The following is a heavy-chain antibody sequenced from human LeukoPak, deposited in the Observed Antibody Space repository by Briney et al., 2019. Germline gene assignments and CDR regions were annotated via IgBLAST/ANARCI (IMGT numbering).Heavy chain of an antibody. CDR2: INSPGTTV. CDR1: GFTFSSYE. J-gene: IGHJ4*02. Sequence: GGSLRLSCAASGFTFSSYEMNWVRQAPGKGLEWVSYINSPGTTVYYADSVKGRFTISRDNAKNSLFLQMNSLRAEDTAVYYCAPSIGYWGQGTLVTVSS. V-gene: IGHV3-48*03. CDR3: APSIGY.